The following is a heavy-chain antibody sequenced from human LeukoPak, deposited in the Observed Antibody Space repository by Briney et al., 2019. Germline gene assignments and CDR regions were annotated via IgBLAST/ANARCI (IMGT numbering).Heavy chain of an antibody. CDR3: ARVTTIFGVLKYYYYMDV. D-gene: IGHD3-3*01. CDR2: IKEDGSDK. V-gene: IGHV3-7*01. Sequence: GGSLRLSCAASGFTFSRNWMSWVRQAPGKGLEWVANIKEDGSDKYYMDSVKGRLTISRDNAKNSLCLQMNSLRAEDTAVYYCARVTTIFGVLKYYYYMDVWGKGKTVTVS. J-gene: IGHJ6*03. CDR1: GFTFSRNW.